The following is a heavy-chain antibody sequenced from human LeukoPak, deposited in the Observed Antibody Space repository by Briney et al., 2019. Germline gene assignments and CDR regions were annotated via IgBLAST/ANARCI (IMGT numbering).Heavy chain of an antibody. CDR3: ARLDRIAAADY. D-gene: IGHD6-13*01. V-gene: IGHV1-69*13. CDR1: GGTFSIYA. Sequence: SVTVSFTASGGTFSIYAISWVRQAPGQGLEWMGGIIPIFGTANYAQKFQGRVTITADESTSTAYMELSSLRSEDTAVYYCARLDRIAAADYWGQGTLVTVSS. J-gene: IGHJ4*02. CDR2: IIPIFGTA.